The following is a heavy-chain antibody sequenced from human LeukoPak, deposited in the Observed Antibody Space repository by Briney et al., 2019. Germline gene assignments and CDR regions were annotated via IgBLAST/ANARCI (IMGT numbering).Heavy chain of an antibody. CDR1: GYTFTSYA. CDR2: IIPIFGTA. J-gene: IGHJ6*03. CDR3: ARVLYYYYYMDV. V-gene: IGHV1-69*05. Sequence: ASVKVSCKASGYTFTSYAISWVRQAPGQGLEWMGGIIPIFGTANYAQKFQGRVTITTDESTSTAYMELSSLRSEDTAVYYCARVLYYYYYMDVWGKGTTVTVSS.